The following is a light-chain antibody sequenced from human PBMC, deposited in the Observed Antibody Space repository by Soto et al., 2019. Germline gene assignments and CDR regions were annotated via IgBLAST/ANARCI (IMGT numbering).Light chain of an antibody. CDR3: NSYRSSSTRYV. CDR2: DVT. Sequence: SALTQPASVSGSPGQSITISCTGTSSDVGGYNYVSWYQQHPGKAPKLMISDVTNRPSGVSDRFSGSKSGNTASLTISGLQAEDEADYYCNSYRSSSTRYVFGTGTKVTVL. V-gene: IGLV2-14*01. CDR1: SSDVGGYNY. J-gene: IGLJ1*01.